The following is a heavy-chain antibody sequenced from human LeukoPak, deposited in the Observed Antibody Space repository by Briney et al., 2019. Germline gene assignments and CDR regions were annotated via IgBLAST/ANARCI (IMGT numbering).Heavy chain of an antibody. V-gene: IGHV4-34*01. CDR1: GGPFSGYF. CDR2: THNSGTT. Sequence: SETLSLTCAVSGGPFSGYFWSWIRQSSGEWLEWIGETHNSGTTNYNPSLNSRVTSSEDTSKNQFYLNLSSVTAADTAVYYCARRYYYNLGSFPFDFWGQGTLVTVSS. D-gene: IGHD3-10*01. CDR3: ARRYYYNLGSFPFDF. J-gene: IGHJ4*02.